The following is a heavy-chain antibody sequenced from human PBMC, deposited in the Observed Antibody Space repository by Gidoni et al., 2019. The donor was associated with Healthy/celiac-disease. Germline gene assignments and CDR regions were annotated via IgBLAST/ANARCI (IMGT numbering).Heavy chain of an antibody. J-gene: IGHJ4*02. CDR3: ASFLTGYYKSCDY. Sequence: QVQLVQSWAEVKTPGTSVKVSCKASGYTFTGYYMHWVRQAPGQVLEWIGRINPNSGGTNYAQKCQGRVTMTRDTSISTAYMELSRLRSDDTAVYYCASFLTGYYKSCDYWGQGTLVTVSS. D-gene: IGHD3-9*01. V-gene: IGHV1-2*06. CDR2: INPNSGGT. CDR1: GYTFTGYY.